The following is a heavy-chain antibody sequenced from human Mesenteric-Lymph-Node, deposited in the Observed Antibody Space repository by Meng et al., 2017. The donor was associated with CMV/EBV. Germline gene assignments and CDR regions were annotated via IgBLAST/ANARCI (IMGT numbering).Heavy chain of an antibody. CDR1: GFAFSGYA. V-gene: IGHV3-23*01. CDR3: AKEYCSSTSCFYEAIDI. J-gene: IGHJ3*02. D-gene: IGHD2-2*01. CDR2: ISDSGYNT. Sequence: GGSLRLSCAASGFAFSGYAMHWVRQAPGKGLEWVSGISDSGYNTYNADSVKGRFTISRDNSKNTLFLQMNSLRAEDTAVYYCAKEYCSSTSCFYEAIDIWGQGTMVTVSS.